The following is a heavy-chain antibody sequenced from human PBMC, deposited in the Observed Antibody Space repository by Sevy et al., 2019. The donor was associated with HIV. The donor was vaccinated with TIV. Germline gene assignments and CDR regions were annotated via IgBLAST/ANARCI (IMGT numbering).Heavy chain of an antibody. CDR2: IKSKTDGGTR. CDR1: GFSFTNAW. V-gene: IGHV3-15*01. J-gene: IGHJ4*02. D-gene: IGHD1-26*01. Sequence: GESLKLSCAASGFSFTNAWMSWVRQAPGKGLEWVGRIKSKTDGGTRDFAAPVKGRFAISRDDSKSTFYLQMDSLKTEDTGVYYCTAGVGTSDCDYWGQGILVTVSS. CDR3: TAGVGTSDCDY.